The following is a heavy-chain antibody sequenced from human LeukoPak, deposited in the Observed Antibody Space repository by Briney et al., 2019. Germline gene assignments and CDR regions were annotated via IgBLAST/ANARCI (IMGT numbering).Heavy chain of an antibody. D-gene: IGHD3-3*01. V-gene: IGHV3-30-3*01. Sequence: PGGSLRLSCAASGFTFSSYAMHWVRQAPGRGLEWVAIILYDGSNKYYADSVKGRFTISRDNSKNTLYLQMNSLRAEDTAVYYCARDLPFLEWLSNYYYYGMDVWGQGTTVTVSS. J-gene: IGHJ6*02. CDR2: ILYDGSNK. CDR3: ARDLPFLEWLSNYYYYGMDV. CDR1: GFTFSSYA.